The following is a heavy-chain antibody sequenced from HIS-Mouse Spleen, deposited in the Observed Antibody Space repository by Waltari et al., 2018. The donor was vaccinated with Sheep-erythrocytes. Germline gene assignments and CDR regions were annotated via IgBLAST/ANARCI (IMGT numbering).Heavy chain of an antibody. CDR2: MKPNSGNT. Sequence: QVQLVQSGAEVKKPGASVKVSCKASGYTFTSYDINWVRQATGQGLEWMGWMKPNSGNTGYEQKFQGRVTMTRHTSISTAYMELSSLRSEDTAVYYCARGFWVYSSSSGFDYWGQGTLVTVSS. D-gene: IGHD6-6*01. J-gene: IGHJ4*02. CDR3: ARGFWVYSSSSGFDY. CDR1: GYTFTSYD. V-gene: IGHV1-8*01.